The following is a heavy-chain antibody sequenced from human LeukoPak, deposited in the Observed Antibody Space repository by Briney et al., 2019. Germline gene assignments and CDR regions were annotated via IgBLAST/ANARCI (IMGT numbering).Heavy chain of an antibody. CDR2: MNPNSGNT. Sequence: ASVKVSCKASGYTFTSYDINWVRQATGQGLEWMGWMNPNSGNTGYAQKFQGRVTMTRNTSISTAYMELSSLRSEDTAVYYCARDWALSTMVRGVITVGDAFDIWGQGTMVTVSS. V-gene: IGHV1-8*01. D-gene: IGHD3-10*01. CDR1: GYTFTSYD. J-gene: IGHJ3*02. CDR3: ARDWALSTMVRGVITVGDAFDI.